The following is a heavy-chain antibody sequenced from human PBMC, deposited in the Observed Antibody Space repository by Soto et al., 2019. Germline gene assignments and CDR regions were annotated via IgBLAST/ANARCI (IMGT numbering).Heavy chain of an antibody. CDR2: INAGNGNT. CDR3: ARDPGSGYDRHLTYYYYYGMDV. D-gene: IGHD5-12*01. J-gene: IGHJ6*02. CDR1: GYTFTSYA. V-gene: IGHV1-3*01. Sequence: ASVKVSCKASGYTFTSYAMHWVRQAPGQRLEWMGWINAGNGNTKYSQKFQGRVTITRDTSASTAYMELSSLRSEDTAVYYCARDPGSGYDRHLTYYYYYGMDVWGQGTTVTVSS.